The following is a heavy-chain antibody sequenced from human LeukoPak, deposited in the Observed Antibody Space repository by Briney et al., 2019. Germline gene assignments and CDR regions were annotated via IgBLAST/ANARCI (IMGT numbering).Heavy chain of an antibody. CDR3: AGFGAGSYY. CDR2: IYTTGSTDST. CDR1: GGSISSSY. Sequence: TSETLSLTCTVSGGSISSSYCSWIRQPAGKGLEWIGRIYTTGSTDSTDFNPSLNSRVTMSVDTSKNQFSLKLGSVTAADTAVYYCAGFGAGSYYWGQGTLVTVSS. V-gene: IGHV4-4*07. J-gene: IGHJ4*02. D-gene: IGHD3-10*01.